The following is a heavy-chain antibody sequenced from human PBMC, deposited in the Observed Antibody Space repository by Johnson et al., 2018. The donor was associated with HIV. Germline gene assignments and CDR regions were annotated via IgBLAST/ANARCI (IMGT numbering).Heavy chain of an antibody. CDR1: GFTFSSYA. D-gene: IGHD6-6*01. CDR2: ISYDGSNK. V-gene: IGHV3-30*04. Sequence: VQLVESGGGVVQPGRSLRLSCAASGFTFSSYAMHWVRQAPGKGLEWVAVISYDGSNKYYADSVKGRFTISRDNSKNTLYLQMNSLRAEDTAVYYCARDRGIAARPFRYACDIWGQGTMVTVSS. CDR3: ARDRGIAARPFRYACDI. J-gene: IGHJ3*02.